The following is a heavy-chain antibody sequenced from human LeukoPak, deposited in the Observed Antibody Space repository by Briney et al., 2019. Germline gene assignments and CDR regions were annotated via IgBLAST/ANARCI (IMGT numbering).Heavy chain of an antibody. CDR3: ARDPDGY. J-gene: IGHJ4*02. CDR2: ISYDGSNK. CDR1: GFTFSSYA. Sequence: PGGSLGLSCAASGFTFSSYAMRWVRQAPGKGLEWVAVISYDGSNKYYADSVKGRFTISRDKSKNTLYLQMNSLRAEDTAVYYCARDPDGYWGQGTLVTVSS. V-gene: IGHV3-30-3*01. D-gene: IGHD5-24*01.